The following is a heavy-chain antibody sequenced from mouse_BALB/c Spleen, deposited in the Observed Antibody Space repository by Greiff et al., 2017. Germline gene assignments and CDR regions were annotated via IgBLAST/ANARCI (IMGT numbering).Heavy chain of an antibody. Sequence: DVTLVESGGGLVKPGGSLKLSCAASGFTFSSYTMSWVRQTPEKRLEWVATISSGGSYTYYPDSVKGRFTISRDNAKNTLYLQMSSLKSEDTAMYYCTREEGTGTYYFDYWGQGTTLTVSS. V-gene: IGHV5-6-4*01. CDR3: TREEGTGTYYFDY. J-gene: IGHJ2*01. CDR1: GFTFSSYT. CDR2: ISSGGSYT. D-gene: IGHD4-1*01.